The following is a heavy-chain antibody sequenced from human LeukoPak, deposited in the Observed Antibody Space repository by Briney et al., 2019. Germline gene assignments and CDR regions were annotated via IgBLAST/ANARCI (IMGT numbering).Heavy chain of an antibody. CDR1: GFTFSSYW. D-gene: IGHD1-7*01. CDR3: ARSTGTTYDY. J-gene: IGHJ4*02. Sequence: GGSLRLSCAASGFTFSSYWMYWVRQAPGKGLVWVSPINSDGSSTIYADSVKGRFTISRDNAKDTLYLKMNSLRAEDTAVYYCARSTGTTYDYWGQGTLVTVSS. CDR2: INSDGSST. V-gene: IGHV3-74*01.